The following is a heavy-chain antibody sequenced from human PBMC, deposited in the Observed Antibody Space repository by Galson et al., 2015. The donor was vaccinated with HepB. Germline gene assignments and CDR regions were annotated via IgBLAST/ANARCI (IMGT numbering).Heavy chain of an antibody. D-gene: IGHD6-19*01. J-gene: IGHJ4*02. V-gene: IGHV3-23*01. Sequence: SLRLSCAAYGFTFSSYAMSWVRQAPGKGLEWVSAISGSGGSTYYADSVKGRFTISRDYSKNTVYLQMNSLRAEDEAVYYCAKDGQVGSGWYGSIDYWGQGTLVTVSS. CDR2: ISGSGGST. CDR1: GFTFSSYA. CDR3: AKDGQVGSGWYGSIDY.